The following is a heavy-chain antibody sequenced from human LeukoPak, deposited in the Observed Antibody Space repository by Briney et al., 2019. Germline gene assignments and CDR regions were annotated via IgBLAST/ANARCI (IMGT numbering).Heavy chain of an antibody. CDR3: AREVAVAGVYYFDY. J-gene: IGHJ4*02. CDR2: INHSGST. CDR1: GGSFSGYY. D-gene: IGHD6-19*01. Sequence: SETLSLTCAVYGGSFSGYYWSWIRQPPGKGLEWTGEINHSGSTNYNPSLKSRVTISVDTSKNQFSLKLSSVTAADTAVYYCAREVAVAGVYYFDYWGQGTLVTVSS. V-gene: IGHV4-34*01.